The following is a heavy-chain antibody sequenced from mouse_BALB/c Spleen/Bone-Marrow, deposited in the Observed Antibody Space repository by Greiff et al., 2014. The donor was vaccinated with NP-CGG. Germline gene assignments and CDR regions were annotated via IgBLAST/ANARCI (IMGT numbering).Heavy chain of an antibody. J-gene: IGHJ2*01. CDR3: ARGEGYLDY. V-gene: IGHV5-6-4*01. CDR2: ISSGGRYT. CDR1: GFTFSSST. Sequence: LQQSGGGLVKPGGSLKLSCTASGFTFSSSTMSWVRQTPEKRLEWVASISSGGRYTFYPDSVKGRFTISRDNAKNTPYLQMSSLKSEDTAMYYCARGEGYLDYWGQGTTLTVSS.